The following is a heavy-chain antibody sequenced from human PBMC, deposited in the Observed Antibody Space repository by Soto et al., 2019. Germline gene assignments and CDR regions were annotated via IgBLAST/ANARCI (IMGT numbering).Heavy chain of an antibody. CDR1: GFTVSSNY. J-gene: IGHJ4*02. CDR2: IYSDDST. D-gene: IGHD3-22*01. V-gene: IGHV3-53*01. Sequence: PGEALNISCAASGFTVSSNYMSWVRQAPGKGLEWVSVIYSDDSTYYADSVKGRFTISRDNSKNTLYLQMNSLRAEDTAVYYCARNYYDSGGGFXYWGQGTLVSVSS. CDR3: ARNYYDSGGGFXY.